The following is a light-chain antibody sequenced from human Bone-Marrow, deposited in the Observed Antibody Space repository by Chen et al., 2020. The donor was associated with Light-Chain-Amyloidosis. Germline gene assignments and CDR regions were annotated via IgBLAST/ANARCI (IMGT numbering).Light chain of an antibody. V-gene: IGKV2-28*01. CDR2: LAS. J-gene: IGKJ2*01. CDR1: QSLMQNNGYNF. CDR3: MQTLQPLRT. Sequence: IVMTQSPLSLAVTPGESASISCTSNQSLMQNNGYNFLDWYLQKPGQSPQLLIYLASDRASGVPDRFSGSGSGKAFTLKITSVEADDVGVYFCMQTLQPLRTFGQGTKLEI.